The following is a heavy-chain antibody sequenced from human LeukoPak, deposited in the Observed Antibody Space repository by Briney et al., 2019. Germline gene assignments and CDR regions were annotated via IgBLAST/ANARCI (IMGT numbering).Heavy chain of an antibody. V-gene: IGHV3-7*01. CDR2: IKQDGSEQ. CDR1: GFAYSNYW. Sequence: GGSLRLSCAASGFAYSNYWMTWVRQAPGKGLEWVANIKQDGSEQYYVDSVKGRFTISRDNAKNSLYLQMNSLRAEDTAVYYCARDQTPFVWGQGTLVTVSS. CDR3: ARDQTPFV. J-gene: IGHJ4*02.